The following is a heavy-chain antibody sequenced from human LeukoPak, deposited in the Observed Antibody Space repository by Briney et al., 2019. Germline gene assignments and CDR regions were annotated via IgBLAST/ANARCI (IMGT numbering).Heavy chain of an antibody. V-gene: IGHV1-18*01. CDR2: ISAYNGNT. CDR3: ARAPADPSSIAAHLDY. D-gene: IGHD6-6*01. J-gene: IGHJ4*02. CDR1: GYTFTSYG. Sequence: ASVKVSCKASGYTFTSYGISWVRQAPGQGLEWMGWISAYNGNTNYAQKLQGRVTMTTDTSTSTAYMELRSLRSDDTAVYYCARAPADPSSIAAHLDYWGQGTLVTVSS.